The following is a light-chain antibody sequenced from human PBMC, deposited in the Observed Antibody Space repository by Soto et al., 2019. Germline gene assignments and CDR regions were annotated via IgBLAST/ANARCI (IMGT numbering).Light chain of an antibody. CDR1: SGDVDAFDY. CDR3: TSYTSISTYV. J-gene: IGLJ1*01. Sequence: QSVLTQPASVSGSPGQSITISCTGTSGDVDAFDYVSWYQQHPGKAPKLMIFEVSDRPSGVSDRFSGSKSGSTASLTISGLQAEDEADYYCTSYTSISTYVFGTGTKVTVL. V-gene: IGLV2-14*01. CDR2: EVS.